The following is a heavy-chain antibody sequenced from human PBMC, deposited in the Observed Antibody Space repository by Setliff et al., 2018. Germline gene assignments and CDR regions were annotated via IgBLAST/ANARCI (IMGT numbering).Heavy chain of an antibody. J-gene: IGHJ6*03. Sequence: ASVKVSCKASGGTFDSYSFTWLRQAPGKGLEWVGSMSPQSDNTVYAQKFLGRVTMTKNTSISTAYMELSSLRSEDTAVYYCARGQPPTPRPYFYHMDVWGKGTTVTVSS. CDR3: ARGQPPTPRPYFYHMDV. D-gene: IGHD2-15*01. V-gene: IGHV1-8*01. CDR1: GGTFDSYS. CDR2: MSPQSDNT.